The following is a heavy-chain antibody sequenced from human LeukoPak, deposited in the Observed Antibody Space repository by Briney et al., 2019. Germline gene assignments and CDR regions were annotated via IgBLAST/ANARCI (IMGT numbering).Heavy chain of an antibody. CDR3: ATERLGYTWFDP. CDR2: INGANGDT. Sequence: ASVNVSCMASEYTFSGNVMHWVRQAPGQRLEWMGWINGANGDTKYSQRLQGRVTIIRDTSENTVYMELNSLRFEDTAVYYCATERLGYTWFDPWGQGTLVTVSS. CDR1: EYTFSGNV. D-gene: IGHD6-13*01. V-gene: IGHV1-3*01. J-gene: IGHJ5*02.